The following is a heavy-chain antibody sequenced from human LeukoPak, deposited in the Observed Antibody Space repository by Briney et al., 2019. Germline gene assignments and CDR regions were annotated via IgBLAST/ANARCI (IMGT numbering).Heavy chain of an antibody. V-gene: IGHV3-66*01. CDR1: GLTVSSNY. CDR3: ARPQDTTHPGY. Sequence: PGGSLRLSCAVSGLTVSSNYMNWVRQAPGKGLEWVSIIYSGGNTYYADSVKGRFTISRDNSKNTLYLQMNSLRAEDTAVYYCARPQDTTHPGYWGQGTLVTVSS. CDR2: IYSGGNT. D-gene: IGHD5-18*01. J-gene: IGHJ4*02.